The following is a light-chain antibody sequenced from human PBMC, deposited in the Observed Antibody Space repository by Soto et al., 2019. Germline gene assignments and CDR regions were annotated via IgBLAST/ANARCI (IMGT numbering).Light chain of an antibody. J-gene: IGLJ2*01. V-gene: IGLV1-47*01. Sequence: QSVLTQPTSASGTPGQRVTISCSGSSSNIGTNYVYWYQQLPGTAPKLLIYKNNQRPSGVPDRFSGSKSGTSASLAFSGLRSEDESDYYCAVWDDSLSVVFGGGTKVTVL. CDR1: SSNIGTNY. CDR3: AVWDDSLSVV. CDR2: KNN.